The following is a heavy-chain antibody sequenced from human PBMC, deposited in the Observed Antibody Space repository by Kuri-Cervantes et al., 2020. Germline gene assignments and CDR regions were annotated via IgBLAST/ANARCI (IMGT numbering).Heavy chain of an antibody. CDR2: IYTSGST. J-gene: IGHJ4*02. CDR1: GGSIVSGSYY. Sequence: LRLSCTVSGGSIVSGSYYWSWIRQPAGKGLEWIRRIYTSGSTNYNPSLKSRVTISVDTSKNQFSLKVSSVTAADTAVYYCASSSSRGPRQLWFGYWGQGTLVTVSS. D-gene: IGHD3-10*01. CDR3: ASSSSRGPRQLWFGY. V-gene: IGHV4-61*02.